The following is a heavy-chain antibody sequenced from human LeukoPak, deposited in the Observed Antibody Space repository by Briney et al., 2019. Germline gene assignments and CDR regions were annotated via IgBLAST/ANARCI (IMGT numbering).Heavy chain of an antibody. CDR1: GSTFSSYG. CDR2: ISSSGATI. Sequence: GGSLRLSCAASGSTFSSYGMNWVRQAPGKGLEFVAYISSSGATIYYADSLKGRFTISRDNAKNSMYLQMNSLRDEDTAIYFCVRANILMFRGFITYFDSGGKGTVVTVSS. V-gene: IGHV3-48*02. D-gene: IGHD3-10*01. CDR3: VRANILMFRGFITYFDS. J-gene: IGHJ4*02.